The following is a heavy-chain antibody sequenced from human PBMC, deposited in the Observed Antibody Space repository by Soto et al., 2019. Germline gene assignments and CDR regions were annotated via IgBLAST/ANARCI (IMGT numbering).Heavy chain of an antibody. D-gene: IGHD4-17*01. Sequence: SETLSLTCAVYGGSFSGYYWSWIRQPPGKGLEWIGEINHSGSTNYNPSLKSRVTISVDTSKNQFSLKLSSVTAADTAVYYCATAPPTTVTIAQSPPNWFDPWRQGTLVTVSS. V-gene: IGHV4-34*01. CDR2: INHSGST. CDR1: GGSFSGYY. J-gene: IGHJ5*02. CDR3: ATAPPTTVTIAQSPPNWFDP.